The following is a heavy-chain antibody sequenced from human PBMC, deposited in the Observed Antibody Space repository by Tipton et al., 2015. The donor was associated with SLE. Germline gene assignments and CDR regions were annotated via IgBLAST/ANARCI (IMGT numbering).Heavy chain of an antibody. CDR1: GGSISSYY. Sequence: TLSLTCTVSGGSISSYYWSWIRQPPGKGLEWIGYIFYSGSTNYNPSLKSRVTMSVDTSKNQFSLKLRSVTAADTALYYCARGRNDFWSGSHFYFYYMDVWGKGTTVAVSS. CDR2: IFYSGST. CDR3: ARGRNDFWSGSHFYFYYMDV. J-gene: IGHJ6*03. D-gene: IGHD3-3*01. V-gene: IGHV4-59*12.